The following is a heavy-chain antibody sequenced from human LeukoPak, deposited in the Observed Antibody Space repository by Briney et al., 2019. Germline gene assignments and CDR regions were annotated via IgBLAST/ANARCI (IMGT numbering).Heavy chain of an antibody. V-gene: IGHV3-23*01. D-gene: IGHD7-27*01. CDR1: GFXFSSYA. J-gene: IGHJ4*02. Sequence: GGSLRLSCAASGFXFSSYAISWVRQAPGKGLEWVSVISGSGGSTYSADSVKGRFTISRDNSKNTLCLQMNSLTAEDTAVYYCAKTGNFDSWGQGTLVTVSS. CDR2: ISGSGGST. CDR3: AKTGNFDS.